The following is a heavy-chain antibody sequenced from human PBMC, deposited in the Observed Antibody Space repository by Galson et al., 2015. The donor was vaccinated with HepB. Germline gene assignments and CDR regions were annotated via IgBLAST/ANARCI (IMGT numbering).Heavy chain of an antibody. CDR1: GYTFTSYG. CDR3: ARDNARYDSSGYPLYYYYYGMDV. D-gene: IGHD3-22*01. CDR2: ISAYNGNT. V-gene: IGHV1-18*04. J-gene: IGHJ6*02. Sequence: SVKVSCKASGYTFTSYGISWVRQAPGQGLEWMGWISAYNGNTNYAQKLQGRVTMTTDTSTSTAYMELRSLRSDDTAVYYCARDNARYDSSGYPLYYYYYGMDVWGQGTTVTVSS.